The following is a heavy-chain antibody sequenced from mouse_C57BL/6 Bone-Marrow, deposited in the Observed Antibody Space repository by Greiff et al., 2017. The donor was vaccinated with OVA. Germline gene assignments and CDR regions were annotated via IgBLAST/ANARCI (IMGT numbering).Heavy chain of an antibody. D-gene: IGHD1-1*01. CDR2: IYPGDGDT. CDR3: ARRGLLLGYFDV. J-gene: IGHJ1*03. CDR1: GYAFSSYW. Sequence: QSGAELVKPGASVKISCKASGYAFSSYWMNWVKQRPGKGLVWIGQIYPGDGDTNNNGKFKGKATLTADKSSSTAYMQLSSLTSEDSAVYFCARRGLLLGYFDVWGTGTTVTVSS. V-gene: IGHV1-80*01.